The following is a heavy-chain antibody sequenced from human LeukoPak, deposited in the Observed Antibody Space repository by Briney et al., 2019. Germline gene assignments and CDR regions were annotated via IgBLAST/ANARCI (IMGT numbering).Heavy chain of an antibody. D-gene: IGHD6-19*01. V-gene: IGHV1-2*02. CDR3: ARLVAGKDYYYYYYYMDV. Sequence: EASVKVSCKASGGTFSSYAISWVRQAPGQGLEWMGWINPNSGGTNYAQKFQGRVTMTRDTSISTAYMELSRLRSDDTAVYYCARLVAGKDYYYYYYYMDVWGKGTTVTVSS. CDR2: INPNSGGT. CDR1: GGTFSSYA. J-gene: IGHJ6*03.